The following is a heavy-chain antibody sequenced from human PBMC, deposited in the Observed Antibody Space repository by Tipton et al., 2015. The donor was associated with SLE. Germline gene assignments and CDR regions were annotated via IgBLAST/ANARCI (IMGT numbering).Heavy chain of an antibody. CDR2: IYTSGST. V-gene: IGHV4-61*09. J-gene: IGHJ4*02. D-gene: IGHD2-8*01. CDR1: GGSISSGSYY. CDR3: AREGVPSYYFDY. Sequence: TLSLTCTVSGGSISSGSYYWSWIRQPAVKGLEWIGHIYTSGSTNYNPSLKSRVTISVDTSKNPFSLKLSSVTAADTAVYYCAREGVPSYYFDYWGQGTLVTVSS.